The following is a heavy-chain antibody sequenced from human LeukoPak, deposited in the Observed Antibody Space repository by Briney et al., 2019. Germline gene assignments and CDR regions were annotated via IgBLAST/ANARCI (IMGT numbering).Heavy chain of an antibody. Sequence: PGGSLRLSCAASGFSFSSYSMNWVRQAPGKGLEWVSYISSSSSTIYYADSVKGRFTISRDNAKNSLYLQMNSLRAEDTAVYYCARDGLLWFGELLPHVFDVWGQGTMVTVSS. CDR1: GFSFSSYS. CDR2: ISSSSSTI. V-gene: IGHV3-48*01. D-gene: IGHD3-10*01. CDR3: ARDGLLWFGELLPHVFDV. J-gene: IGHJ3*01.